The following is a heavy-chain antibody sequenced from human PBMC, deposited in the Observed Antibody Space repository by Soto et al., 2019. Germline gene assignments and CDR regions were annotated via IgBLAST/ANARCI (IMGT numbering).Heavy chain of an antibody. V-gene: IGHV3-30-3*01. CDR1: GFTFSSYA. CDR3: LVRGVILGGY. Sequence: QVQLVESGGGVVQPGRSLRLSCAASGFTFSSYAMHWVRQAPGKGLEWVAVISYDGSNKYYADSVKGRFTISRDNSKNTLYLQMNSLRAEDTAVYYCLVRGVILGGYWGQGTLVTVSS. J-gene: IGHJ4*02. CDR2: ISYDGSNK. D-gene: IGHD3-10*01.